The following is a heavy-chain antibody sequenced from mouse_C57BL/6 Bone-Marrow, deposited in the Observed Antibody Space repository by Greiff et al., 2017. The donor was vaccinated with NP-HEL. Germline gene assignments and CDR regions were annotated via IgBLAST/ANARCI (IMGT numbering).Heavy chain of an antibody. J-gene: IGHJ2*01. CDR3: ARDRGSTMITRYYFDY. CDR2: ISDGGSYT. D-gene: IGHD2-4*01. Sequence: EVKLVESGGGLVKPGGSLKLSCAASGFTFSSYAMSWVRQTPEKRLEWVATISDGGSYTYYPDNVKGRFTISRDNAKNNLYLQMSHLKSEDTAMYYCARDRGSTMITRYYFDYWGQGTTLTVSS. CDR1: GFTFSSYA. V-gene: IGHV5-4*01.